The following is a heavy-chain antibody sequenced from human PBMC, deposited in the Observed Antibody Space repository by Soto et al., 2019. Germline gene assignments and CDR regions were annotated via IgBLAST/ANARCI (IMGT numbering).Heavy chain of an antibody. CDR3: ARVGADYYDSREGGDY. D-gene: IGHD3-22*01. V-gene: IGHV1-69*01. CDR2: IIPVFGTA. Sequence: QVQLVQSGAEVKKPGSSVTVSCKASGGTFSSYAISWVRQAPGQGLEWMGGIIPVFGTANYAQKFQGRVTITADESTSKAYMGLSSLRSEDTAAYDCARVGADYYDSREGGDYWGQGTLVTVSS. CDR1: GGTFSSYA. J-gene: IGHJ4*02.